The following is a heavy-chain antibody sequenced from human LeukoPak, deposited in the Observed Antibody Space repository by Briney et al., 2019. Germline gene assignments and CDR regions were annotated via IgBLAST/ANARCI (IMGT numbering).Heavy chain of an antibody. Sequence: GGSLRLSCAASGFTFSSYAMSWVRQAPGKGLEWVSAISGSGGSTYYADSVKGRFTISRDNSKNTLYLQMNSLRAEDTAVYYCAKGNVLMVYAIHDYWGQGTLVTVSS. CDR3: AKGNVLMVYAIHDY. CDR2: ISGSGGST. V-gene: IGHV3-23*01. J-gene: IGHJ4*02. CDR1: GFTFSSYA. D-gene: IGHD2-8*01.